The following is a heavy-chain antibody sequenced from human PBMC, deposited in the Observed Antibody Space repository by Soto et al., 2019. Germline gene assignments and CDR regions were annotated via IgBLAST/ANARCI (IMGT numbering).Heavy chain of an antibody. D-gene: IGHD6-19*01. J-gene: IGHJ6*02. CDR1: GFTLSSYW. V-gene: IGHV3-7*01. Sequence: EVQLVESGGDLVQPGGSLRLSCAASGFTLSSYWMNWVRQAPGKGLEWVANIKQDGYEKYYVDSVRGRFFISRDNAKNSLYLQLNSLRAEDTAVYYCARDADASGWYHYGMHVWGQGTLVTVSS. CDR2: IKQDGYEK. CDR3: ARDADASGWYHYGMHV.